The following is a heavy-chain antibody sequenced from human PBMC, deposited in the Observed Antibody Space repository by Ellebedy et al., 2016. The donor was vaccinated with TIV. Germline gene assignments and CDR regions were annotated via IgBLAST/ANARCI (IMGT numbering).Heavy chain of an antibody. Sequence: SETLSLXCTASGGSISSSYWSWIRQPPGKGLEWIGYIYYSGSTNYNPSLKSRVTISVDRSKNQFSLKLNSVTAADTAVYYCARARGYSTTWGIDYWGQGAVLTVSS. V-gene: IGHV4-59*13. J-gene: IGHJ4*02. CDR1: GGSISSSY. D-gene: IGHD6-13*01. CDR2: IYYSGST. CDR3: ARARGYSTTWGIDY.